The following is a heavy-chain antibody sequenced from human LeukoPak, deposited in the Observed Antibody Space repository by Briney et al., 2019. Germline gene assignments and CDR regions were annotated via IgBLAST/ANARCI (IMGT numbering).Heavy chain of an antibody. D-gene: IGHD2-15*01. CDR1: GGTFSSYA. Sequence: SVKVSCKASGGTFSSYAISWVRQAPGKGLEWMGGIIPIFGTANYAQKFQGRVTITTDESTSTAYMELSSLRSEDTAVYYCARDGGDCSGGSCYSKPFDYWGQGTLVTVSS. V-gene: IGHV1-69*05. CDR3: ARDGGDCSGGSCYSKPFDY. J-gene: IGHJ4*02. CDR2: IIPIFGTA.